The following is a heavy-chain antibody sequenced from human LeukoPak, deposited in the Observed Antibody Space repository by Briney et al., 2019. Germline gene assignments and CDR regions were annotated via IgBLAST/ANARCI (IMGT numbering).Heavy chain of an antibody. CDR1: DGSFSGYY. Sequence: KSSETLSLTCAVYDGSFSGYYWSWIRQPPGKGLEWIGEINHSGITNYNPSLKSRVTISVDTSKNQFSLKLTSVTAADTAVYYCARGYDILTAYFPFWSQGTLVTVSS. V-gene: IGHV4-34*01. J-gene: IGHJ4*02. CDR3: ARGYDILTAYFPF. D-gene: IGHD3-9*01. CDR2: INHSGIT.